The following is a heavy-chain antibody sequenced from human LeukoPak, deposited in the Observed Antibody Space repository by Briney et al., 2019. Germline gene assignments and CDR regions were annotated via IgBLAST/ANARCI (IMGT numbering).Heavy chain of an antibody. CDR1: GFTFSTYW. D-gene: IGHD6-19*01. V-gene: IGHV3-7*01. CDR2: IKQDGSEK. J-gene: IGHJ6*02. CDR3: ANAVAGKIYDIGDYYYYGMDV. Sequence: PGGSLRLSCAASGFTFSTYWMNWVRQAPGKGLEWVANIKQDGSEKHYVDSVKGRFTISRDNAKNSLFLQMNSLRVEDTAVYYCANAVAGKIYDIGDYYYYGMDVWGQGTTVTVSS.